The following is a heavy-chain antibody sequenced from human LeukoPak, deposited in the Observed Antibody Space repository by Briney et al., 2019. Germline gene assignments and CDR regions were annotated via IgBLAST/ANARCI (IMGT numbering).Heavy chain of an antibody. J-gene: IGHJ4*02. Sequence: SETLSLTCAVSGGSISSSSWWSWVRQPPGKGLEWIGEIYHSGSTNYNPSLKSRVTISVDKSKNQFSLKLSSVTAADTAVYYCASICRSWNSDYWGQGTLVTVSS. CDR2: IYHSGST. CDR1: GGSISSSSW. D-gene: IGHD6-13*01. V-gene: IGHV4-4*02. CDR3: ASICRSWNSDY.